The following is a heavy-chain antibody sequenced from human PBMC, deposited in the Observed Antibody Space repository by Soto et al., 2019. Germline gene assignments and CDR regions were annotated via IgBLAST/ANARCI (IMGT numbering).Heavy chain of an antibody. CDR2: IFYSGST. CDR3: ARDAGSGDCSDY. D-gene: IGHD1-26*01. J-gene: IGHJ4*02. CDR1: GGSISSTGYF. V-gene: IGHV4-31*03. Sequence: QVQLQESGPGLVKPSQTLSLTCTVSGGSISSTGYFWTWIRQHPGKGLEWIGYIFYSGSTFHNPSLQSRITISVDTSKHQCSLELSTVTAADTAVYDCARDAGSGDCSDYWGQGTLVTGSS.